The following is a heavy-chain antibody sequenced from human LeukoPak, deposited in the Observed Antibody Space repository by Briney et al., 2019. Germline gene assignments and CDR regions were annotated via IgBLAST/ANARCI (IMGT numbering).Heavy chain of an antibody. J-gene: IGHJ4*02. D-gene: IGHD3-9*01. CDR3: ARGTVYDILTGYYFDY. V-gene: IGHV1-69*13. CDR2: INPIFGTA. Sequence: ASVKVSCKASGGTFSSYAISWVRQAPGQGLEWMGGINPIFGTANYAQKFQGRVTITADESTSTAYMELSSLRSEDTAVYYCARGTVYDILTGYYFDYWGQGTLVTVSS. CDR1: GGTFSSYA.